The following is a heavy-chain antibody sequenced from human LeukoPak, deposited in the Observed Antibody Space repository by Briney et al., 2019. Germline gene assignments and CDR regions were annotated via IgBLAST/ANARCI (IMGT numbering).Heavy chain of an antibody. V-gene: IGHV3-30*18. J-gene: IGHJ4*02. Sequence: GGSLRLSCAASGFTFSSYGMHWFRQAPGKGLEWVAVISYDGSNKYYADSVKGRFTISRDNSKNTLYLQMNSLRAEDTAVYYCAKDQANMREPIDYWGQGTLVTVSS. CDR2: ISYDGSNK. CDR3: AKDQANMREPIDY. D-gene: IGHD1-26*01. CDR1: GFTFSSYG.